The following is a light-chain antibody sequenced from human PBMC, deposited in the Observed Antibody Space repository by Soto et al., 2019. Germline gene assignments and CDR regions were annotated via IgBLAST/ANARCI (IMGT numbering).Light chain of an antibody. CDR3: LQGYNYPRT. CDR2: AAS. CDR1: QDIRKD. Sequence: AIQMTQSPSSLSASVGDRVTITCRASQDIRKDLGWYQQKPGKAPKLLIYAASSLQSGVPPRFSGSGSDTDFTLTISSLQPEDFATYYCLQGYNYPRTFGQGTKVEIK. V-gene: IGKV1-6*01. J-gene: IGKJ1*01.